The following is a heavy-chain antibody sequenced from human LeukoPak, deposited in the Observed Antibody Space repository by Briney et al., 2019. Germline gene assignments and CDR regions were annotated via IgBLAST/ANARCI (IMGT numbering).Heavy chain of an antibody. Sequence: GESLNISCKSSGYSFTNYWIGWVRQMPGKGLEWMGIIYPGDSDTRYSPSFQGQVTISADKSISTAYLQWSSLKASDTATYYCARGGRWLVRNLDAHFDYWGQGTLATVSS. CDR1: GYSFTNYW. CDR2: IYPGDSDT. J-gene: IGHJ4*02. CDR3: ARGGRWLVRNLDAHFDY. D-gene: IGHD5-24*01. V-gene: IGHV5-51*01.